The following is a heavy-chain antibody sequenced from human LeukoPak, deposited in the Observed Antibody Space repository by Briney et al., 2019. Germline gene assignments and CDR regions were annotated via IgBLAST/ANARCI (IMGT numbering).Heavy chain of an antibody. D-gene: IGHD3-10*01. Sequence: GGSLRLSCVASGFTSNTYGMHWVRQAPGKGLDRVAVISHDGANEYYADSVKGRFAISRDISKNTLYLHMSSLRPDDTAVYYCAKGAYSYASGTYYFDYWGQGTLVTVSS. CDR3: AKGAYSYASGTYYFDY. CDR1: GFTSNTYG. J-gene: IGHJ4*02. CDR2: ISHDGANE. V-gene: IGHV3-30*18.